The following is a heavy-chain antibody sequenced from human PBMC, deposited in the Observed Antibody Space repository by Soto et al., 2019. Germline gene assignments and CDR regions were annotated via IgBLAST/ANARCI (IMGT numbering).Heavy chain of an antibody. J-gene: IGHJ5*02. CDR2: ISSSSSYT. Sequence: PGGSLRLSCAASGFTFSDYYMSWIRQAPGKGLEWVSYISSSSSYTNYADSVKGRFTISRDNAKNSLYLQMNSLRAEDTAVYYCARDGGAYYDFWSGQTHYSGVMYNWFDPWGQGTLVTVSS. D-gene: IGHD3-3*01. V-gene: IGHV3-11*06. CDR3: ARDGGAYYDFWSGQTHYSGVMYNWFDP. CDR1: GFTFSDYY.